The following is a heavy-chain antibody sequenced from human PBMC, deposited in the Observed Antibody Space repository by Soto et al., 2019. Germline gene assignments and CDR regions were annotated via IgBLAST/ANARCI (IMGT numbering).Heavy chain of an antibody. Sequence: ASVKVSCKASGYTCTSYAMHWVRQAPGQRREGMGWINAGNGNTKYSQKLQGRVTITRDTSASTAYMELSSLRSEDTAVYYCARAVEVPDDFDYWGQGTLVTVSS. CDR1: GYTCTSYA. CDR2: INAGNGNT. CDR3: ARAVEVPDDFDY. V-gene: IGHV1-3*01. D-gene: IGHD1-1*01. J-gene: IGHJ4*02.